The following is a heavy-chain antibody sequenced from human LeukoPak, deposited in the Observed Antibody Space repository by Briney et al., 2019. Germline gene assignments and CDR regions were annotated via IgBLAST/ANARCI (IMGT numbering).Heavy chain of an antibody. CDR3: ARDNPYCSSTSCYSDY. D-gene: IGHD2-2*01. V-gene: IGHV3-11*04. J-gene: IGHJ4*02. CDR1: GFTFSDYY. CDR2: ISSSGSTI. Sequence: GGSLRLSCAASGFTFSDYYMSWIRQAPGKGLEWVSYISSSGSTIYYADSVKGRFTISRDNAKNSLYLQMNSLRAEDTAVYYCARDNPYCSSTSCYSDYWGQGTLVTVSS.